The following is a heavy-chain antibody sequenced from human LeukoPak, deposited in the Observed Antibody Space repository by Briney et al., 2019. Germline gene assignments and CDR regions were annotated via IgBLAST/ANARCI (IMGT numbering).Heavy chain of an antibody. Sequence: SETLSLTCTVSGGSISSSSYYWGWIRQPPGKGLEWIGSIYYSGSTYYNTSLKSRVTISVDTSKNQFSLKLSTVTAADTAVYYCASQRGDNSRYFDYWGQGTLVTVSS. CDR1: GGSISSSSYY. J-gene: IGHJ4*02. CDR3: ASQRGDNSRYFDY. CDR2: IYYSGST. D-gene: IGHD5-18*01. V-gene: IGHV4-39*01.